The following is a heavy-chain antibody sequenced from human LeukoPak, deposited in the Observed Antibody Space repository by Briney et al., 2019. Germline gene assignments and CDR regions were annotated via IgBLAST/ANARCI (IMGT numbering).Heavy chain of an antibody. CDR2: ISGSSSDI. D-gene: IGHD3-22*01. Sequence: WGSLRLSCAASGFTFSSYAMNWVRQARGKGLEWVSSISGSSSDIYYADSVKGRFTISRDNAKNSVFLQMNNLRAEDTAIYYCARRGYHDSSGYDYWGQGTLVTVSS. CDR3: ARRGYHDSSGYDY. CDR1: GFTFSSYA. J-gene: IGHJ4*02. V-gene: IGHV3-21*06.